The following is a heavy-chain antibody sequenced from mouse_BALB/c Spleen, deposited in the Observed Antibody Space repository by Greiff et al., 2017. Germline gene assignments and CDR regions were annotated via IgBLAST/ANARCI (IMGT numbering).Heavy chain of an antibody. V-gene: IGHV1-69*02. CDR3: ARRLTGTFDY. Sequence: QVQLQQPGAELVKPGASVKLSCKASGYTFTSYWMHWVKQRPGQGLEWIGEIDPSDSYTNYNQKFKGKATLTVDKSSSTAYMQLSSLTSEDSAVYYCARRLTGTFDYWGQGTTLTVSS. D-gene: IGHD4-1*01. J-gene: IGHJ2*01. CDR1: GYTFTSYW. CDR2: IDPSDSYT.